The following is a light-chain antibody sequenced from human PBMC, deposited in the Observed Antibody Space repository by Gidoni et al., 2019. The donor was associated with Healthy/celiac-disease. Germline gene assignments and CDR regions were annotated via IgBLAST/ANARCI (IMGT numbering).Light chain of an antibody. J-gene: IGKJ1*01. CDR3: QQYNNWPSWT. CDR2: GAS. CDR1: QSVSSN. Sequence: DIVMTQSPATLSVSPGERATFSCRASQSVSSNLAWYQQKPGQAPRLLIYGASTRATGIPARFSGSGSGTEFTLTISSLQSEDFAVYYCQQYNNWPSWTFGQGTKVEIK. V-gene: IGKV3-15*01.